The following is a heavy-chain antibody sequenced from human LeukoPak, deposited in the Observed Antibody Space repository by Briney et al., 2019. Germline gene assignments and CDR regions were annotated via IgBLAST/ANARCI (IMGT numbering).Heavy chain of an antibody. D-gene: IGHD2-2*02. V-gene: IGHV3-30*03. Sequence: GRSLRLSCAASGFTFSSYGMHWVRQAPGKGLEWVAVMSYDGSNKYYADSVKGRFTISRDNSKNTLYLQMNSLRAEDTAVYYCTTIVVVPAAIRAWGQGTLVTVSS. CDR3: TTIVVVPAAIRA. J-gene: IGHJ5*02. CDR1: GFTFSSYG. CDR2: MSYDGSNK.